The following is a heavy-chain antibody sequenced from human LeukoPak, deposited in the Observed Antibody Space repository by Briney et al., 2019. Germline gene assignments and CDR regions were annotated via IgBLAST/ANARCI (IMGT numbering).Heavy chain of an antibody. V-gene: IGHV4-34*01. CDR1: GGSFSGYY. Sequence: SETLSLTCAAYGGSFSGYYWSWIRQPPGKGLEWIREINHSGSTNYNPSLKSRVTISVDTSKNQFSLKLSSVTAADTAVYYCARRNWSFDYWGQGTLVTVSS. J-gene: IGHJ4*02. CDR2: INHSGST. CDR3: ARRNWSFDY. D-gene: IGHD1-1*01.